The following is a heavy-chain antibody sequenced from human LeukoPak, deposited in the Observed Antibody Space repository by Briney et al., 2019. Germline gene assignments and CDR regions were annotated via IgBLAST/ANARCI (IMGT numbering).Heavy chain of an antibody. D-gene: IGHD6-13*01. CDR3: ARISSSWYFSYYYMDV. J-gene: IGHJ6*03. CDR1: GGSISSGGYS. CDR2: IYYSGST. V-gene: IGHV4-30-4*07. Sequence: SETLSLTCAVSGGSISSGGYSWSWIRQPPGKGLEWIGYIYYSGSTYYNPSLKSRVTISVDTSKNQFSPKLSSVTAADTAVYYCARISSSWYFSYYYMDVWGKGTTVTVSS.